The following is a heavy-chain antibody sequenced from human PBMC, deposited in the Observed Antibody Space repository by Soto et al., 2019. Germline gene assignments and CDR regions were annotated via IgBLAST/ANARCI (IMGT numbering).Heavy chain of an antibody. V-gene: IGHV3-30*18. CDR1: GFTFISFG. D-gene: IGHD4-17*01. CDR2: ISDDGSTK. CDR3: AKDRWGDFGDLNLPGY. J-gene: IGHJ4*02. Sequence: QVLLVESGGGVVQPGRSLRLSCAASGFTFISFGMHWVRQAPGKGLEWVAVISDDGSTKHNADSVKGRFTISRDNSKNTLYLQMNSLGPEDTAVYYCAKDRWGDFGDLNLPGYWGQGTLVTVSS.